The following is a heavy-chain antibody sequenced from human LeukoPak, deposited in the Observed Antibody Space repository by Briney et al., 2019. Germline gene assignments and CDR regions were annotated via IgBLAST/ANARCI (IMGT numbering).Heavy chain of an antibody. Sequence: SETLSLTCSVSGGSISSYYWSWIRQPPGKGLEWIAHITYCGSTEYNPSLKSRVTISVDTSKNQFSLQLSSVTAADTAVYYCARGSRELYYFDYWGQGTLVTVSS. CDR1: GGSISSYY. CDR3: ARGSRELYYFDY. J-gene: IGHJ4*02. V-gene: IGHV4-59*01. D-gene: IGHD1-7*01. CDR2: ITYCGST.